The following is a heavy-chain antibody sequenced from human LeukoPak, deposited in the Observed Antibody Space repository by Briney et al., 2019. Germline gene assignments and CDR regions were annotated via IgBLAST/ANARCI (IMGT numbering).Heavy chain of an antibody. J-gene: IGHJ6*02. CDR2: IYYSGST. V-gene: IGHV4-39*07. CDR3: ARDYYHYGMDV. CDR1: GGSISSSSYY. Sequence: PSETLSLTCTVSGGSISSSSYYWGWIRQPPGKGLEWIGSIYYSGSTYYNPSLKSRVTISVDTSKNQFSLKLSSVTAADTAVYYCARDYYHYGMDVWGQGTTVTVSS.